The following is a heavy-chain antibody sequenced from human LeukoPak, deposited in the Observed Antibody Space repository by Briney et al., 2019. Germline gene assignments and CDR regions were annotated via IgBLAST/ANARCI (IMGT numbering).Heavy chain of an antibody. V-gene: IGHV3-48*03. J-gene: IGHJ4*02. CDR3: ATDIRYAFDY. CDR1: RFTFRRYE. CDR2: IDSSGSTK. Sequence: GGTLRISCASSRFTFRRYEMNWVSHAPVKGLEWVSYIDSSGSTKYYADSVKGRFTISRDDGKNTLYLHINSLRGDDTVVYYCATDIRYAFDYWGQGILVTVSS. D-gene: IGHD3-9*01.